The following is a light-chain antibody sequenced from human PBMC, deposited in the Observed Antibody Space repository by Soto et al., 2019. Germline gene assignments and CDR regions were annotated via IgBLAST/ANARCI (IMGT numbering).Light chain of an antibody. V-gene: IGLV2-8*01. CDR1: SSDVGGYNY. CDR3: SSYAGSNNAV. J-gene: IGLJ2*01. CDR2: EVS. Sequence: QSALTQPPSASGSPGQSVTISCTGTSSDVGGYNYVSWYQQHPGKAPKLILYEVSKRPSGVPDRFSGSKSSNTASLTVSGLQAEDEADYYCSSYAGSNNAVFGGGTKLTV.